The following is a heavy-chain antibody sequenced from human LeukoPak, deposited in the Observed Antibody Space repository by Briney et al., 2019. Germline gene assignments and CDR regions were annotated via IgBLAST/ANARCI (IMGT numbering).Heavy chain of an antibody. D-gene: IGHD3-22*01. Sequence: SETLSLTCTVSGGSISSYYWSWIRQPPGKGLEWIGYIYYSGSTNYNPSLKSRVTISVDTSKNQFSLNLSSVTAADTAVYYCARLYYDSSGYYQICYFDYWGQGTLVTVSS. CDR1: GGSISSYY. CDR2: IYYSGST. CDR3: ARLYYDSSGYYQICYFDY. V-gene: IGHV4-59*08. J-gene: IGHJ4*02.